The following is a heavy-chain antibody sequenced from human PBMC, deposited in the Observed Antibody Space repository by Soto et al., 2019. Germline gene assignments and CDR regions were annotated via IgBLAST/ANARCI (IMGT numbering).Heavy chain of an antibody. CDR1: VYSFDSFW. D-gene: IGHD6-13*01. CDR3: ARPNAYSSSWYNYYGMDV. V-gene: IGHV5-51*01. J-gene: IGHJ6*02. Sequence: PGESLKISCKGSVYSFDSFWIGWVRQMPGKGLEWMGLIYPGDSETRYSPSFQGQVTISADKSMNTAYLQWSSLKASDTAMYYCARPNAYSSSWYNYYGMDVWGQGTTVTVSS. CDR2: IYPGDSET.